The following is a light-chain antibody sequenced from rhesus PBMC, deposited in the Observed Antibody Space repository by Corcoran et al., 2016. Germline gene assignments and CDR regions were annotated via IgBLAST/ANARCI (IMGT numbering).Light chain of an antibody. J-gene: IGKJ3*01. CDR3: QHYYSSPFT. CDR2: EAS. CDR1: QGITND. V-gene: IGKV1-21*01. Sequence: DIQMTQSPSSLSASVGDRVTITCRASQGITNDLAWYQQKPGETPKLLIYEASSLQSGIPSRFSGSGSGTDFTLTISSLQPEDFATYYFQHYYSSPFTFGPGTKLDIK.